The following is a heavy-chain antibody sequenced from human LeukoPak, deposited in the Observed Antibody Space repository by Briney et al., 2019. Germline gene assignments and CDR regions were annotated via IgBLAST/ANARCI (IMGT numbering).Heavy chain of an antibody. V-gene: IGHV3-48*01. D-gene: IGHD6-13*01. CDR1: GFTLSSYS. Sequence: GGSLRLSCAASGFTLSSYSMNWVRQAPGKGLEWLSYISSSGSTIYYADSVKGRFTISSDNGKNSLYLQMNSLRAEDTAVYYCARGGGANIASAGKGYWGQGTLVTVSS. J-gene: IGHJ4*02. CDR3: ARGGGANIASAGKGY. CDR2: ISSSGSTI.